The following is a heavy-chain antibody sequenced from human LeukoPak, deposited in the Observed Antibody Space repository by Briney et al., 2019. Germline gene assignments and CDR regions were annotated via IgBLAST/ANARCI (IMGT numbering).Heavy chain of an antibody. CDR2: IRFDGSNR. D-gene: IGHD1-26*01. J-gene: IGHJ2*01. CDR1: GFTVSNNY. V-gene: IGHV3-30*02. Sequence: PGGSLRLSCAASGFTVSNNYMSWVRQAPGKGLEWVSFIRFDGSNRYYADSVKGRFTISRDTSKSTLYLQMDRLRSNDTAVYFCARETSGGSYYDLWGRGTLVTVSS. CDR3: ARETSGGSYYDL.